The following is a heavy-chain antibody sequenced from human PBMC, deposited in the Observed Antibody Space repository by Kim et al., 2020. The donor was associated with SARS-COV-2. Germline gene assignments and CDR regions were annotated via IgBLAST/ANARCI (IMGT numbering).Heavy chain of an antibody. J-gene: IGHJ4*02. Sequence: ASVKVSCKASGYTFTSYGISWVRQAPGQGLEWMGWISAYNGNTNYAQKLQGRVTMTTDTSTSTAYMELRSLRSDDTAVYYCARDVPYDSSGYYQDLFGYWGQGTLVTVSS. CDR2: ISAYNGNT. CDR3: ARDVPYDSSGYYQDLFGY. V-gene: IGHV1-18*01. D-gene: IGHD3-22*01. CDR1: GYTFTSYG.